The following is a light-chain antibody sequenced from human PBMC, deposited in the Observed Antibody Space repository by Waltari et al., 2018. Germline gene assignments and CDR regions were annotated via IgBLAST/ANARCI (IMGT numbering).Light chain of an antibody. Sequence: DLVMTQSPDSLDVSPGERATIHCTSSQSGLYSSNNENYLAWYQQKPGQPPKLLIYWASTRESGVPDRFSGSGSGTDFTLNISSLQAEDVAVYYCQQYYSTPLTFGGGTKVEIK. CDR3: QQYYSTPLT. J-gene: IGKJ4*01. V-gene: IGKV4-1*01. CDR2: WAS. CDR1: QSGLYSSNNENY.